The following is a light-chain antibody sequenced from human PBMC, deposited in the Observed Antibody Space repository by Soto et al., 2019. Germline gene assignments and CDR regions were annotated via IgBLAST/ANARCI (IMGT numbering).Light chain of an antibody. Sequence: AIQMTQSPSSLSASVGDRVTITCRASHGIRSDLGWYQQKPGIAPKLLIYGASTLQSGVPSRFSGSASGTDFTLTIRSLQPQDFATYYCLQDYNYPHAYGQGT. CDR3: LQDYNYPHA. CDR2: GAS. CDR1: HGIRSD. J-gene: IGKJ2*01. V-gene: IGKV1-6*01.